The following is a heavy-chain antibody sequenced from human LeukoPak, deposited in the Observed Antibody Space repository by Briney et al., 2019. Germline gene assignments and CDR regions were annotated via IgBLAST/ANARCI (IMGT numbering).Heavy chain of an antibody. J-gene: IGHJ4*02. CDR2: IYHSGVT. CDR3: ARAYPQGAIVVVISPFDY. CDR1: GYPISSGYY. D-gene: IGHD3-22*01. V-gene: IGHV4-38-2*02. Sequence: PSETLSLTCTVSGYPISSGYYWGWIRQPPGKGLEWVGSIYHSGVTYYTPTLKSRVTISVDTSKHQSSLKLSSVTAADTAVYYCARAYPQGAIVVVISPFDYWGQGTLVTVSS.